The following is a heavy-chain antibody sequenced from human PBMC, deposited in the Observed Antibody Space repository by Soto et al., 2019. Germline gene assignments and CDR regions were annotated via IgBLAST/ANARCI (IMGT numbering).Heavy chain of an antibody. J-gene: IGHJ4*02. V-gene: IGHV3-23*01. CDR2: ISASGDST. CDR3: ATDPRGPDY. CDR1: GVGFSNYG. Sequence: PGGSLRLSCATSGVGFSNYGMSWVRQAPGKGLEWVSGISASGDSTYYADPVKGRFTISGDNSKRTLYLQMNSLRAEDKAIYYCATDPRGPDYWGQGTQVTVSS.